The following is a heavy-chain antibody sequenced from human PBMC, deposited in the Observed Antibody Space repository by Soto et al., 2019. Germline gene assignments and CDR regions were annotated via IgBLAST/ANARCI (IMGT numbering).Heavy chain of an antibody. CDR1: GFTFSSYG. Sequence: QVQLVESGGGVVQPGRSLRLSCASSGFTFSSYGMHWVRQAPGKGLEWVAVISYDGSYKYYADSVKGRFTISRDNSKNTLYLQMNSLRAEDTALYYCAKWAGGVDYWGQGTLVTVSS. D-gene: IGHD3-10*01. CDR2: ISYDGSYK. J-gene: IGHJ4*02. CDR3: AKWAGGVDY. V-gene: IGHV3-30*18.